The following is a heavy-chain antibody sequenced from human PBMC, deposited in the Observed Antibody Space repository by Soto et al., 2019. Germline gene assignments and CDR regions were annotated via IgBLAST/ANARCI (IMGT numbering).Heavy chain of an antibody. Sequence: AGGSLRLSCAASGFTFSNAWMGWVRQAPGKGLEWVGRIKSKTDGGTTDYAAPVKGRFTISRDDSKNTLYLQMNSLKTEDTAVYYCTTDRDSSSWGGSVLFDYWGQGTLVTVSS. J-gene: IGHJ4*02. V-gene: IGHV3-15*01. CDR1: GFTFSNAW. CDR3: TTDRDSSSWGGSVLFDY. CDR2: IKSKTDGGTT. D-gene: IGHD6-13*01.